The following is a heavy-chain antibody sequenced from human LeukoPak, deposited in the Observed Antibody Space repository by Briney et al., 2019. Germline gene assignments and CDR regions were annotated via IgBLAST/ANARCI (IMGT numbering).Heavy chain of an antibody. Sequence: GGSLRLSCAASGFTFSSYEMNWVRQAPGKGLEWVSYISSSGSTIYYTDSVKGRFTISRDNAKNSLYLQMNSLRAEDTAVYYCARITMVRGVMNYWGQGTLVTVS. V-gene: IGHV3-48*03. J-gene: IGHJ4*02. CDR2: ISSSGSTI. D-gene: IGHD3-10*01. CDR3: ARITMVRGVMNY. CDR1: GFTFSSYE.